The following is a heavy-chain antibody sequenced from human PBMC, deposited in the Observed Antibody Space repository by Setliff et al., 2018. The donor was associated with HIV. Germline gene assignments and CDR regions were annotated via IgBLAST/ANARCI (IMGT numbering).Heavy chain of an antibody. J-gene: IGHJ1*01. CDR3: ARALGIGSAYFQH. Sequence: SETLSLTCTVSGGSISRGGYYWSWIRQHPGKGLEWIGYIYYSGSTFYNPSLKSRVTISVDTAKNQFSLKLSSVTAADTAVYYCARALGIGSAYFQHWGLGTLVTVSS. CDR1: GGSISRGGYY. D-gene: IGHD6-19*01. V-gene: IGHV4-31*03. CDR2: IYYSGST.